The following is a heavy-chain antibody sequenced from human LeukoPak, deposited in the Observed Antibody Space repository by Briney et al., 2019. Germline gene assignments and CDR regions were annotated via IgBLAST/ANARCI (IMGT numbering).Heavy chain of an antibody. V-gene: IGHV3-21*01. D-gene: IGHD3-22*01. CDR1: GFTFSSYN. CDR2: ISSSSYI. Sequence: GGSLRLSCAASGFTFSSYNMNWVRQAPGKGLEWVSSISSSSYIYYADSVKGRFTISRDNAKNSLYLQMNSLRAEDTAVYYCARDGYYYDSSGYTLDYWGQGTLVTVSS. J-gene: IGHJ4*02. CDR3: ARDGYYYDSSGYTLDY.